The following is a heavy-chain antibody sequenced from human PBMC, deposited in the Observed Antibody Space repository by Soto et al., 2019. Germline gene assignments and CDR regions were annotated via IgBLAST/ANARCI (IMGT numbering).Heavy chain of an antibody. CDR2: ISYDGSNK. Sequence: RHSYPPSGYTLSSYAMQPVRQAPVQGLEWVAVISYDGSNKYYADSLKGRLNISRDNSKNTLYLKMNSLRAEDKAVYYWASGFCIGGSCASVGVHAFDIWGQVT. D-gene: IGHD2-15*01. J-gene: IGHJ3*02. V-gene: IGHV3-30-3*01. CDR3: ASGFCIGGSCASVGVHAFDI. CDR1: GYTLSSYA.